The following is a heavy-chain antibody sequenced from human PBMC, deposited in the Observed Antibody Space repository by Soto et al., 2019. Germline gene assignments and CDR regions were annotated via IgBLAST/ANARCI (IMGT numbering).Heavy chain of an antibody. J-gene: IGHJ6*02. CDR1: GGSISSGDYY. CDR2: INHSGST. CDR3: ARGRGLRNYYYGMDV. V-gene: IGHV4-61*08. Sequence: PSETLSLTCTFSGGSISSGDYYLSWIRQPPGKGLEWIGEINHSGSTNYNPSLKSRVTISVDTSKNQFSLKLSSVTAADTAVYYCARGRGLRNYYYGMDVWGQGTTVTVSS.